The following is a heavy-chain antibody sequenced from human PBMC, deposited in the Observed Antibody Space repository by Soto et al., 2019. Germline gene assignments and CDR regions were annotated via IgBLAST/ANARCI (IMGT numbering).Heavy chain of an antibody. CDR3: AREGWLGELLY. Sequence: VQLVQSGNVVQKPGSSVKVSCKTSGYTFSSYGIIWVRQAPGQGLEWMGWISGYNGNGDYAQRFRGRVNMTTDTSTSTVFMELRDLRSDDTALYFCAREGWLGELLYWGQGSLVTVS. CDR2: ISGYNGNG. D-gene: IGHD3-10*01. CDR1: GYTFSSYG. J-gene: IGHJ4*02. V-gene: IGHV1-18*01.